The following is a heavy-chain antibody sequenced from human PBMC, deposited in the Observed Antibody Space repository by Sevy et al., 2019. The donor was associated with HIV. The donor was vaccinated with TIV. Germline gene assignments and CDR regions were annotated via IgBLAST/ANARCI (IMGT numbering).Heavy chain of an antibody. V-gene: IGHV1-2*02. Sequence: ASVKVSCEASGFTFTDYYIHWVRQAPGQGREWMGWINPNDGGSRSAQRFQGRVTLTRDTSISTSYLEVSRLQSDDTAIYFCTRGDIYTHPWEFDYWSRGALVTVSS. CDR3: TRGDIYTHPWEFDY. J-gene: IGHJ4*01. D-gene: IGHD1-26*01. CDR1: GFTFTDYY. CDR2: INPNDGGS.